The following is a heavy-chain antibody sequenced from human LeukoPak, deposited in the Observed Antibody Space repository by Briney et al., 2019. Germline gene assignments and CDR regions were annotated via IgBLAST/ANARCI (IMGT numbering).Heavy chain of an antibody. V-gene: IGHV3-23*01. D-gene: IGHD1-26*01. CDR3: VKDAIPRDGKWELDY. J-gene: IGHJ4*02. CDR1: GFTFSPHA. CDR2: SVGANGRT. Sequence: GGSPRLSCEASGFTFSPHAMSWVRLAPGKGLEWVSGSVGANGRTYYADSVKGRFTISRDNSKNTLYLQMNSLRVEDTAVYYCVKDAIPRDGKWELDYWGQGTLVTVSS.